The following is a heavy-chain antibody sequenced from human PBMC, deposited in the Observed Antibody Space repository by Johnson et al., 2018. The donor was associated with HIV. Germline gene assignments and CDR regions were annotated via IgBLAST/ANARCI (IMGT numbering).Heavy chain of an antibody. V-gene: IGHV3-7*01. CDR1: GFTFSSYW. CDR3: ARGNLYYSTDAFEI. CDR2: IKQDGSEK. Sequence: MQLVESGGGLVQPGGSLRLSCAASGFTFSSYWMTWVRQAPGKGLEWVANIKQDGSEKNYLDSVRGRFIISRDNAKKSLFLQMNSLRAEDTAVYYCARGNLYYSTDAFEIWGQGTMLTVSS. J-gene: IGHJ3*02. D-gene: IGHD3-16*01.